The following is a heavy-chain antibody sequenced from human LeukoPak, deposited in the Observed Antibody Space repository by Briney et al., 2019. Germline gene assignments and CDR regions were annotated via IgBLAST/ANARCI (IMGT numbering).Heavy chain of an antibody. D-gene: IGHD3-3*01. CDR3: ARSQRGSWSPYGMDV. CDR1: GYSFTSYW. V-gene: IGHV5-51*01. CDR2: IYPGDSDT. J-gene: IGHJ6*02. Sequence: GESLKISCKGSGYSFTSYWIGWVRQMPGKGLEWMGIIYPGDSDTRYSPSFQGQVTISADKSISTAYLQWSSLKASDTAMYYCARSQRGSWSPYGMDVWGQGTTVTVSS.